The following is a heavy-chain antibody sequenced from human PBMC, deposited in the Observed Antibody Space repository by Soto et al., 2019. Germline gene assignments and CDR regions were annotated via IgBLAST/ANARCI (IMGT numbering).Heavy chain of an antibody. CDR2: IYTSGST. CDR3: ARDLGWGSYINWFDP. J-gene: IGHJ5*02. Sequence: LSLTCTVSGGSISSYYWSWIRQPAGKGLEWIGRIYTSGSTNYNPSLKSRVTMSVDTSKNQFSLKLSSVTAADTAVYYCARDLGWGSYINWFDPWGQGTLVTVSS. V-gene: IGHV4-4*07. D-gene: IGHD1-26*01. CDR1: GGSISSYY.